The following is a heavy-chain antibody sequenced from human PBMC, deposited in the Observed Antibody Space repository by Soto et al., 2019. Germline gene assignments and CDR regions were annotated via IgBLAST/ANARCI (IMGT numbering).Heavy chain of an antibody. J-gene: IGHJ4*02. V-gene: IGHV4-4*07. Sequence: SETLSLTCTVSGGSISSYYWSWIRQPAGKGLEWIGRIYTSGSTNYNPSLKSRVTMSVDTSKNQFSLKLSSVTAADTAVYYCARGSIAARFFDYWAREPWSPSPQ. CDR3: ARGSIAARFFDY. CDR1: GGSISSYY. D-gene: IGHD6-6*01. CDR2: IYTSGST.